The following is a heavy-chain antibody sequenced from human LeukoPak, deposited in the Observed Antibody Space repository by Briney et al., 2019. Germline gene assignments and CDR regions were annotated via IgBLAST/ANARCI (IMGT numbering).Heavy chain of an antibody. D-gene: IGHD2-15*01. Sequence: GGXLRLSCAASGFTFSSYGMHWVRQAPGKGLEWVAFIRYDGSNKYYADSVKGRFTISRDNSKNTLYLQMNSLRAEDTAVYYCAKAYKGYCSGGSCYSIPPVWGQGTLVTVSS. CDR2: IRYDGSNK. CDR1: GFTFSSYG. J-gene: IGHJ4*02. V-gene: IGHV3-30*02. CDR3: AKAYKGYCSGGSCYSIPPV.